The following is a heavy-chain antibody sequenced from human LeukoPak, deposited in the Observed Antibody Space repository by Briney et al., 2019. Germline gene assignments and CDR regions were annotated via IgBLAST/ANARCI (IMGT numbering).Heavy chain of an antibody. CDR3: AREAGYSSVWVDI. Sequence: GGSLRLSCAASEFTFSNGMHWVRQAPGKGLEWVAVISYDGSNKYYADSVKGRFSISRDNSKNTLYLQMNSLRGEDTAVYYCAREAGYSSVWVDIWGQGTMVTVSS. V-gene: IGHV3-30*03. CDR2: ISYDGSNK. D-gene: IGHD6-19*01. CDR1: EFTFSNG. J-gene: IGHJ3*02.